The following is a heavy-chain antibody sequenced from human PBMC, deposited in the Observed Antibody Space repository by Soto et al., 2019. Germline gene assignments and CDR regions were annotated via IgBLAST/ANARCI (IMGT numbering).Heavy chain of an antibody. V-gene: IGHV1-18*01. CDR3: ARDSVRFLECLLYGLTEAFDY. D-gene: IGHD3-3*01. CDR1: GYTFTSYG. Sequence: QVPLVQSGAEVKKPGASVKVSCKASGYTFTSYGISWVRQAPGQGLEWMGWISAHNGNTNYAQKLQGRVTMTTDTSTSTAYMELRSLRSDDTAVYYCARDSVRFLECLLYGLTEAFDYCGQGTLVTVSS. CDR2: ISAHNGNT. J-gene: IGHJ4*02.